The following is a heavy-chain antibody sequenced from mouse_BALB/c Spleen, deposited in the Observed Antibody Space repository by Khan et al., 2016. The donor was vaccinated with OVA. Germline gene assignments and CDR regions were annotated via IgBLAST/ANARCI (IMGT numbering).Heavy chain of an antibody. J-gene: IGHJ3*01. Sequence: EVQLQESGPGLVKPSQSLSITCTVTGYSITSEYAWNWIRQFPGNKLEWMGYINYSGNTRFNPSLKSRTSITRDTSKNQFFLQLNSVTTEDTATYYCARKDYYDYDPFPYWGQWDSGHCLC. CDR3: ARKDYYDYDPFPY. D-gene: IGHD2-4*01. CDR1: GYSITSEYA. V-gene: IGHV3-2*02. CDR2: INYSGNT.